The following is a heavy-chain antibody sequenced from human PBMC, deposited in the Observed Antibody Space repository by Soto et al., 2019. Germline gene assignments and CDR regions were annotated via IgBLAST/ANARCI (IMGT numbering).Heavy chain of an antibody. V-gene: IGHV3-21*01. CDR2: ISSSSSYI. CDR1: GFTFSSYS. CDR3: ARAMYFDWLSYYFDY. D-gene: IGHD3-9*01. J-gene: IGHJ4*02. Sequence: PGGSLRLSCAASGFTFSSYSMNWVRQAPGKGLEWVSSISSSSSYIYYADSVKGRFTISRDNAKNSLYLQMNSLRAEDTAVYYWARAMYFDWLSYYFDYWGQGTLFTVSS.